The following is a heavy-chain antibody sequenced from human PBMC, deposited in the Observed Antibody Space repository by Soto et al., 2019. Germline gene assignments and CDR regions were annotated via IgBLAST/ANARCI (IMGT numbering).Heavy chain of an antibody. CDR1: GFIFSNYA. V-gene: IGHV3-23*01. Sequence: PGGSLRLSCAASGFIFSNYAMSWVRQAPGRGLEWVSAISGSGATTYYPDSVKGRFTIPRDNSKNTLYLQMNNLRADDTAVYYCTEGGIPRRYNIPKVDFDYWGQGSLVTVSS. CDR2: ISGSGATT. D-gene: IGHD1-1*01. CDR3: TEGGIPRRYNIPKVDFDY. J-gene: IGHJ4*02.